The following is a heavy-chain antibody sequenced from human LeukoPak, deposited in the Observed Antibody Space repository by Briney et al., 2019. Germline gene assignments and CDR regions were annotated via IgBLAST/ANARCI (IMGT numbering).Heavy chain of an antibody. CDR1: GFTFSTYA. V-gene: IGHV3-23*01. CDR3: AKDHQGYYYDSSGYLDY. CDR2: VSESGGTT. Sequence: GGSLRLSCVASGFTFSTYAMGWVRQVPGKGLEWVSSVSESGGTTYYADSVKGRFTISRDNSKNTLYLQMNSLRAEDTAVYYCAKDHQGYYYDSSGYLDYWGQGTLVTVSS. J-gene: IGHJ4*02. D-gene: IGHD3-22*01.